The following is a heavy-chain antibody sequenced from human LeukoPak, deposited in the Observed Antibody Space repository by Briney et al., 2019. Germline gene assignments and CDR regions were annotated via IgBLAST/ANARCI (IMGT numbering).Heavy chain of an antibody. D-gene: IGHD3-9*01. CDR1: GYTFTSYG. J-gene: IGHJ3*02. V-gene: IGHV1-69*06. CDR3: ARVILTAYHHDAFDI. Sequence: SVKVSCKASGYTFTSYGISWVRQAPGQGLEWMGGIIPIFGTANYAQKFRGRVTITADKSTRTAYMELSSVTAADTAVYYCARVILTAYHHDAFDIWGQGTMVTVSS. CDR2: IIPIFGTA.